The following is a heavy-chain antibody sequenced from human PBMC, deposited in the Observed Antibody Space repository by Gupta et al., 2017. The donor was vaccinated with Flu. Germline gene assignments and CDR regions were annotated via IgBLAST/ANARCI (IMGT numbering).Heavy chain of an antibody. V-gene: IGHV4-39*01. Sequence: QLQLQESGPGLVKPSETLSLTCTVSGGSISRSSYYWGWIRQPPGKGLEWIGSIYYSGSTYYNPSLKSRVTISVDTSKNQFSLKLSSVTAADTAVYYCASLPDMVYYYDSSGTGHWGQGTLVTVSS. CDR3: ASLPDMVYYYDSSGTGH. J-gene: IGHJ4*02. CDR2: IYYSGST. D-gene: IGHD3-22*01. CDR1: GGSISRSSYY.